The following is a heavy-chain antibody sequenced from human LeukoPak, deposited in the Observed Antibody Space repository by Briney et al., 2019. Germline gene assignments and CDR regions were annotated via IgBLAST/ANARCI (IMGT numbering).Heavy chain of an antibody. D-gene: IGHD2/OR15-2a*01. Sequence: GGSLRLSCAASGFTFSNFWMSWVRQAPGKGLEWVANIKQDGRETYYVDSVKGRFTISRDNAKNSLYLQMNSLRAEDTAVYYCARDNKIFDYWGQGTLVTVSS. CDR2: IKQDGRET. CDR1: GFTFSNFW. V-gene: IGHV3-7*01. CDR3: ARDNKIFDY. J-gene: IGHJ4*02.